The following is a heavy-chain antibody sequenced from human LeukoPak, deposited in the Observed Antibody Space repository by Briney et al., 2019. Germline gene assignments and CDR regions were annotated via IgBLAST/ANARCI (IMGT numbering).Heavy chain of an antibody. CDR1: GLTFSSYW. V-gene: IGHV3-7*01. D-gene: IGHD3-10*01. Sequence: GGSLRLSCAASGLTFSSYWMSWVRQAPGRGLEWVANIKQDESEEYYVDSVKGRFTISRDNAKNSLYLQMNSLRAEDTAVYFCARRIVTYYYGSGLDYWGQGNLVTVSS. CDR2: IKQDESEE. J-gene: IGHJ4*02. CDR3: ARRIVTYYYGSGLDY.